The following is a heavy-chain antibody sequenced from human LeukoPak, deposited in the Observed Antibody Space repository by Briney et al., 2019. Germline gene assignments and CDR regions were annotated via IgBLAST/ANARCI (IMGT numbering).Heavy chain of an antibody. J-gene: IGHJ4*02. Sequence: GASVKVSCKASGYTFTSYDINWVRQATGQGLEWMGWMNPNCGNTGYAQKFQGRVTMTRNTSISTAYMELSSLRSEDTAVYYCARVFSCSGGSCSRSGLDYRDQGTLVTVSS. CDR2: MNPNCGNT. CDR3: ARVFSCSGGSCSRSGLDY. D-gene: IGHD2-15*01. V-gene: IGHV1-8*01. CDR1: GYTFTSYD.